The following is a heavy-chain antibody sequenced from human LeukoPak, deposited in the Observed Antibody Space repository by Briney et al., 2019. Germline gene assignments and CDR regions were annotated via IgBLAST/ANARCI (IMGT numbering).Heavy chain of an antibody. J-gene: IGHJ4*02. D-gene: IGHD3-22*01. V-gene: IGHV3-11*01. CDR2: ISSSGSTI. CDR3: ARAPHYYDSSGYRFDY. CDR1: GFTFSDYH. Sequence: GGSLRLSCAASGFTFSDYHMSWIRQAPGKGLEWVSYISSSGSTIYYADSVKGRFTISRDNAKNSLYLQMNSLRAEDTAVYYCARAPHYYDSSGYRFDYWGQGTLVTVSS.